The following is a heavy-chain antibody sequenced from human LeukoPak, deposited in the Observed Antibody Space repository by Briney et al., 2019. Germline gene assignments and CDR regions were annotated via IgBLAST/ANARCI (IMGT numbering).Heavy chain of an antibody. D-gene: IGHD6-13*01. J-gene: IGHJ4*02. CDR3: ARVGGIGAAAGTHFDY. V-gene: IGHV3-21*04. CDR1: GFTFSSYR. Sequence: KPGGSLRLSCAASGFTFSSYRMNWVRQAPGKGLEWVSSISSSSSYIYYADSVKGRFTISRDNAKNSLYLQMNSLRAEDTALYYCARVGGIGAAAGTHFDYWGQGTLVTVSS. CDR2: ISSSSSYI.